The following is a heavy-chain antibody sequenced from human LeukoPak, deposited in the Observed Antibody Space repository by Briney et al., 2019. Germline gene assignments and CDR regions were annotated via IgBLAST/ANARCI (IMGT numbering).Heavy chain of an antibody. Sequence: PSETLSLTCAVSGGSISSSNWWSWVRQPPGKGLEGIGEIYHSGSTNYNPSLKSRVTISVDKSKNQFSLKLSSVTAADTAVYYCARVNGGILTGYSIFDYWGQGTLVTVSS. J-gene: IGHJ4*02. V-gene: IGHV4-4*02. CDR2: IYHSGST. CDR3: ARVNGGILTGYSIFDY. D-gene: IGHD3-9*01. CDR1: GGSISSSNW.